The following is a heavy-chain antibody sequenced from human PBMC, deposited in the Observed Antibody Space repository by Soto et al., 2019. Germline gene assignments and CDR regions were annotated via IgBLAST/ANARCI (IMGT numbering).Heavy chain of an antibody. Sequence: SETLSLTCAVYGGSFSGYYWSWIRQPPGKGLEWIGEINHSGSTNYNPSLKSRVTISVDTSKNQFSLKLSSVTAADTAVYYCARGRGYCSGGSCYSGLYFDYWGQGTLVTVSS. CDR2: INHSGST. J-gene: IGHJ4*02. CDR1: GGSFSGYY. D-gene: IGHD2-15*01. V-gene: IGHV4-34*01. CDR3: ARGRGYCSGGSCYSGLYFDY.